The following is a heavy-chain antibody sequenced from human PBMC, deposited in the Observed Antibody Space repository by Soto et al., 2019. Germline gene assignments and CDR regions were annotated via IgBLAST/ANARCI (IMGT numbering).Heavy chain of an antibody. Sequence: QVQLVQSGAEVKKPGASVKVSCKASGSTFTSYAMHWVRQAPGQRLEWMGWINAGNGNTKYSQKFQGRVTITRDTSASTAYMELSSLRSEDTAVYYCAREVGATPYYYYGMDVWGQGTTVTVSS. V-gene: IGHV1-3*01. CDR1: GSTFTSYA. CDR3: AREVGATPYYYYGMDV. J-gene: IGHJ6*02. D-gene: IGHD1-26*01. CDR2: INAGNGNT.